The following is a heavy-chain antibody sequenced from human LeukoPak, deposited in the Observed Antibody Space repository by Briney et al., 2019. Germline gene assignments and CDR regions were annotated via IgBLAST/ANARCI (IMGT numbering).Heavy chain of an antibody. CDR3: AKKGIAAAGTGNWFDS. CDR1: GFTFSSYS. CDR2: ISGSGGST. V-gene: IGHV3-23*01. D-gene: IGHD6-13*01. Sequence: GGSLRLSCAASGFTFSSYSMNWVRQAPGKGLEWVSTISGSGGSTFYADSVKGRFTISRDNSKNTLYLQVNSLRAEDTAVYYCAKKGIAAAGTGNWFDSWGQGTLVTVSS. J-gene: IGHJ5*01.